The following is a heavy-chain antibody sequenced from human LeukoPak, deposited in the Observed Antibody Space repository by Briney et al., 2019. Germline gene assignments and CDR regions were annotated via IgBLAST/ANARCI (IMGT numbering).Heavy chain of an antibody. Sequence: PGGSLRLSCAASGFTFSSYAMSWVRQAPGKGREWVSAISGSGGSTYYADSVKGRFTISRDNSKNTLYLQMNSLRAEDTAVYYCAKDLWDIVVVPAAIESPFDYWGQGTLVTVSS. J-gene: IGHJ4*02. CDR1: GFTFSSYA. CDR3: AKDLWDIVVVPAAIESPFDY. D-gene: IGHD2-2*02. V-gene: IGHV3-23*01. CDR2: ISGSGGST.